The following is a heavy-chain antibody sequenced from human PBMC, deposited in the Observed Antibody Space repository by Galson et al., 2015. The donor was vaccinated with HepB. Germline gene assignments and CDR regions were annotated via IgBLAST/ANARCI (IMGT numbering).Heavy chain of an antibody. CDR1: GGSISSGGYY. J-gene: IGHJ5*02. CDR2: IYYSGST. Sequence: TLSLTCTVSGGSISSGGYYWSWIRQHPGKGLEWIGYIYYSGSTYYNPSLKSRVTISVDTSKNQFSLKLSSVTAADTAVYYCARVRIAPGDASWFDPWGQGTLVTVSS. CDR3: ARVRIAPGDASWFDP. V-gene: IGHV4-31*03. D-gene: IGHD3-16*01.